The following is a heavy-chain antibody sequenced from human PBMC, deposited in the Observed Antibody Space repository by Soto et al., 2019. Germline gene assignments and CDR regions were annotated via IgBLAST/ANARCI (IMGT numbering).Heavy chain of an antibody. CDR3: ARVSVPGIYGEDA. V-gene: IGHV1-69*06. Sequence: QVQLVQSGADVKKPGSSVKVSCKASRGTFGNYAISWVRQSPGQGLEWMGAIMPVFGTVNYAQKFQGRVTITVDKFTNTDYMELSSLRSEDTAVYYCARVSVPGIYGEDACGQGTTVTVSS. CDR1: RGTFGNYA. CDR2: IMPVFGTV. D-gene: IGHD3-10*01. J-gene: IGHJ6*02.